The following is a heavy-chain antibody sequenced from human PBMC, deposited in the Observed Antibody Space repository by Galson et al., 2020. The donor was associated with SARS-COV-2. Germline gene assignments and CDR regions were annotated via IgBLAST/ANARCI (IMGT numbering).Heavy chain of an antibody. D-gene: IGHD6-19*01. J-gene: IGHJ6*02. CDR1: GFTFSSYS. Sequence: GGSLRLSCAASGFTFSSYSMNWVRQAPGKGLEWVSSISSSSSYIYYADSVKGRFTISRDNAKNSLYLQMNSLRAEDTAVYYCARDPASSGWYLYYGMDVWGQGTTVTVSS. CDR2: ISSSSSYI. V-gene: IGHV3-21*01. CDR3: ARDPASSGWYLYYGMDV.